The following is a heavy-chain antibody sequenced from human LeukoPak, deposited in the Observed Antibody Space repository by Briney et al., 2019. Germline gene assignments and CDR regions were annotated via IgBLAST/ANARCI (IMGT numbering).Heavy chain of an antibody. CDR3: AKDENFVGRLDP. CDR2: FYHSGST. Sequence: NASETLSLTCTVSGYSITSGYYWGWIRQPPGKGLEWIGSFYHSGSTYYNPSLKSRVTISLDTSKNQFSLKLSSVTAADTAVYYCAKDENFVGRLDPWGQGTLVTVSS. D-gene: IGHD2/OR15-2a*01. V-gene: IGHV4-38-2*02. CDR1: GYSITSGYY. J-gene: IGHJ5*02.